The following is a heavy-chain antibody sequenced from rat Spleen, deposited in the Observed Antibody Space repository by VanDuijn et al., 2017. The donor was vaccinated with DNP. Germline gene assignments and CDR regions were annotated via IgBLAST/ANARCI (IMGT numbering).Heavy chain of an antibody. V-gene: IGHV5-31*01. J-gene: IGHJ2*01. D-gene: IGHD1-2*01. CDR2: ITNTGGTI. CDR1: GFTFNNYW. CDR3: TRGISIAAISTFDY. Sequence: EVQLVESGGGPVQPGRSLKLSCVASGFTFNNYWMSWIRQAPGKGLEWVASITNTGGTIYYPDSVKGRFTISRDNAHNTLYLQMNSLRSEDTATYYCTRGISIAAISTFDYWGQGVMVTVSS.